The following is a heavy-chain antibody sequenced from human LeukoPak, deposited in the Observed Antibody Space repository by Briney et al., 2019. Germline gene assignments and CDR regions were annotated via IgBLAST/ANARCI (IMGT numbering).Heavy chain of an antibody. V-gene: IGHV3-33*01. CDR1: GFTFSSYG. Sequence: GGSLRLSCAASGFTFSSYGMHWVRQAPGEGLEWVAVIWYDGSNKYYADSVKGRFTISRDNSKNTLYLQMNSLRAEDTAVYYCAREWVTTVLLDYWGQGTLVTVSS. J-gene: IGHJ4*02. D-gene: IGHD4-17*01. CDR3: AREWVTTVLLDY. CDR2: IWYDGSNK.